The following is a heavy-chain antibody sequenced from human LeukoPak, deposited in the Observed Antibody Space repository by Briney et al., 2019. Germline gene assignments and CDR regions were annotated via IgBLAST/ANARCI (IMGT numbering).Heavy chain of an antibody. D-gene: IGHD1/OR15-1a*01. CDR1: GFIVSNYW. J-gene: IGHJ6*02. V-gene: IGHV3-74*01. CDR3: ARETQQHYSVGAMDV. CDR2: INSAETTT. Sequence: GGSLRLSCAASGFIVSNYWMHWVRQAPGKGLVWVSRINSAETTTTYADSVKGRFTISRDNARNTLYLQMNSPRAGDTAVYYCARETQQHYSVGAMDVWGQGTTVTVSS.